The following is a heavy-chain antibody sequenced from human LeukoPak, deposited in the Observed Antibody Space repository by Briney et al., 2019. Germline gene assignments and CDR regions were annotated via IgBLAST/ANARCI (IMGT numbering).Heavy chain of an antibody. D-gene: IGHD6-13*01. CDR1: GGSISSYY. CDR2: IYYSGST. Sequence: KPSETLSLTCTVSGGSISSYYWSWIRQPPGKGLEWIGYIYYSGSTNYNPSLKSRVTISVDTSKNQFSLKLSSVTAADTAVYYCARETLYSSNFDYWGQGTLVTVSS. J-gene: IGHJ4*02. CDR3: ARETLYSSNFDY. V-gene: IGHV4-59*01.